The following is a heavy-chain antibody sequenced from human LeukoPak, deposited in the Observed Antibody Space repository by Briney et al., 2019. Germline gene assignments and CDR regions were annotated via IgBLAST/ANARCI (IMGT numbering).Heavy chain of an antibody. CDR3: ARHRYYYRSGSYYGAPYYMDV. Sequence: SETLSLTCTVSGGSISSSSYYWGWIRQPPGKGLEWIGSIHYSGSTNYNPSLKSRVTISVDTSKNQFSLKLSSVTAADTAVYYCARHRYYYRSGSYYGAPYYMDVWGKGTTVTISS. CDR1: GGSISSSSYY. CDR2: IHYSGST. D-gene: IGHD3-10*01. V-gene: IGHV4-39*07. J-gene: IGHJ6*03.